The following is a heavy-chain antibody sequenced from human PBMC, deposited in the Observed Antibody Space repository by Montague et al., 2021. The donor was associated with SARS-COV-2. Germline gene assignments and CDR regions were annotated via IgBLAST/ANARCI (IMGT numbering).Heavy chain of an antibody. CDR3: ARDDVVLQGGTKGMDV. D-gene: IGHD1-26*01. CDR2: MYSSGST. J-gene: IGHJ6*02. CDR1: GGSISSSNYY. V-gene: IGHV4-39*07. Sequence: SETLSLTCTVSGGSISSSNYYWGWIRQPPGKGLEWIGNMYSSGSTYYNPSLKSRVTISIDTSKNQFSMKLSSVTAADTAVYYCARDDVVLQGGTKGMDVWGQGTTVTVSS.